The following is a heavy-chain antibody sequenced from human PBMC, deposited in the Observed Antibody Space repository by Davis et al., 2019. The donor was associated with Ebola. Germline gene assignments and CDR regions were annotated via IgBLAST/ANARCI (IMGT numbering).Heavy chain of an antibody. D-gene: IGHD6-6*01. CDR3: AKVGRRSSSDLFFFDS. CDR1: GFTFSTFA. CDR2: IVGSGTNM. J-gene: IGHJ4*02. V-gene: IGHV3-23*01. Sequence: GESLKISCAASGFTFSTFAMAWVRQAPGKGLEWVSSIVGSGTNMFYADSVEGRFTISRDNSKDTMWLQLNSLTVDDTAVYYCAKVGRRSSSDLFFFDSWGQGILVTVSS.